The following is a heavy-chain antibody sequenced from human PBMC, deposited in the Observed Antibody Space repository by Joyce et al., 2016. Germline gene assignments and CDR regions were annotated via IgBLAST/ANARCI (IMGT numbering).Heavy chain of an antibody. CDR2: IRSKAYGGTT. D-gene: IGHD2-15*01. CDR1: GVTFGDYA. CDR3: TRACGGSCFDY. Sequence: EVQLVESGGGLVQPGWSLRLSCTASGVTFGDYAMSWVRQDPGKGLEWVGFIRSKAYGGTTEYAASVKGRFTISRDDSKSIACLQMNSLKTEDTAVYYCTRACGGSCFDYWGQGTLVTVSS. J-gene: IGHJ4*02. V-gene: IGHV3-49*04.